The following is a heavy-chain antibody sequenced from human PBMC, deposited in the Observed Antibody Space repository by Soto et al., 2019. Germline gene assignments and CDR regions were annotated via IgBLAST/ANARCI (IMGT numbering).Heavy chain of an antibody. Sequence: ASVKVSCKASGYTFTSYAMHWVRQAPGQRLEWMGWISAGNGNTKYSQKFQGRVTITRDTSASTAYMELSSLRSEDTAVYYCARVRYSRSTSSSSGCGYWFDTWGHGTLVTVS. V-gene: IGHV1-3*01. CDR1: GYTFTSYA. CDR3: ARVRYSRSTSSSSGCGYWFDT. D-gene: IGHD2-2*01. J-gene: IGHJ5*01. CDR2: ISAGNGNT.